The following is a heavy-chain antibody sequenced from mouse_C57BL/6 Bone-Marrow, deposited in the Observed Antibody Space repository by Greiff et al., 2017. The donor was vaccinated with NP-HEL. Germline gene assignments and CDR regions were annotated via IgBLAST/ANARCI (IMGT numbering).Heavy chain of an antibody. Sequence: EVKLQESGPELVKPGASVKISCKASGYSFTDYTMNWVKQSNGKSLEWIGVIPPNYGTTSYNQKFKGKATLTVDQSSSTAYMQLNSLTSEDSAVYYCARGQDVDGYYEKVGYFDYWGQGTTLTVSS. CDR3: ARGQDVDGYYEKVGYFDY. V-gene: IGHV1-39*01. D-gene: IGHD2-3*01. CDR1: GYSFTDYT. CDR2: IPPNYGTT. J-gene: IGHJ2*01.